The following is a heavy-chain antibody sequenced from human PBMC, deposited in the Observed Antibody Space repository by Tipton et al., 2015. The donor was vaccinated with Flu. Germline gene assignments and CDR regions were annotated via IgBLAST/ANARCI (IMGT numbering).Heavy chain of an antibody. D-gene: IGHD3-10*02. CDR3: ARLSYYDVDLKNFFFDY. Sequence: TLCLTCTVSGGSIRSTNYFCAWICQPPGKRLELIGSIYPSGTTYYNPSLKSRVTISVDTSKSQFSLKLRSVTAADTAVYYCARLSYYDVDLKNFFFDYWGQGALVTVSS. V-gene: IGHV4-39*01. CDR1: GGSIRSTNYF. CDR2: IYPSGTT. J-gene: IGHJ4*02.